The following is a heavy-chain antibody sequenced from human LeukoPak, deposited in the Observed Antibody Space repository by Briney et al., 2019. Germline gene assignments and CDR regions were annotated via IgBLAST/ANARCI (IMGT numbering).Heavy chain of an antibody. V-gene: IGHV1-2*02. Sequence: GASVKVSCKASGYTFTCYYMHWVRQAPGQGLEWMGWINPNNGGTNYAQQFQGRVTMTRDTSISTAYMELSRLRSDDTAVYYCAQSGYSGYDYSDWGQGTLVTVSS. D-gene: IGHD5-12*01. CDR3: AQSGYSGYDYSD. CDR1: GYTFTCYY. CDR2: INPNNGGT. J-gene: IGHJ4*02.